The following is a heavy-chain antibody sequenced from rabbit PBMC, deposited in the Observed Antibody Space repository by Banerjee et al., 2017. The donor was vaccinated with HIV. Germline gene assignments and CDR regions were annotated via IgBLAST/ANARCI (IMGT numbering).Heavy chain of an antibody. V-gene: IGHV1S45*01. CDR1: GLDFSSSYW. D-gene: IGHD1-1*01. J-gene: IGHJ4*01. CDR3: ARACAGVAGADYYDL. Sequence: QQQLEESGGGLVKPEGSLTLTCTASGLDFSSSYWICWVRQAPGKGLEWIACIYTGSSASTYYASWAKGRFTISKTSSTTVTLQMTSLTAADTATYFCARACAGVAGADYYDLWGPGTLVTVS. CDR2: IYTGSSAST.